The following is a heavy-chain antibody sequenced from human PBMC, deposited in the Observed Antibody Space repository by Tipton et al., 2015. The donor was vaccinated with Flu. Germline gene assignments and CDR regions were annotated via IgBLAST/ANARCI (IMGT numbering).Heavy chain of an antibody. CDR3: ARSSYSSSWFFDY. J-gene: IGHJ4*02. Sequence: SLRLSCTASGFTFSDFYLHWIRQAPGKGLEWVAKIKQDGSEKYYVDSVKGRFTISRDNAKNSFYLQMNSLRAEDTAVYFCARSSYSSSWFFDYWGQGTLVTVSS. CDR1: GFTFSDFY. V-gene: IGHV3-7*01. D-gene: IGHD6-13*01. CDR2: IKQDGSEK.